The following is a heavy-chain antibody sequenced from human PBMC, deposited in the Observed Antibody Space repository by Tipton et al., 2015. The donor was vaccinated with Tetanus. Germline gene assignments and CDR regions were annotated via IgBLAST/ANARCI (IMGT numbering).Heavy chain of an antibody. CDR1: GGSISGSSYY. CDR2: IYYSGST. D-gene: IGHD3-10*01. Sequence: TLSLTCSVSGGSISGSSYYWSWIHQPPGKALEWIGSIYYSGSTFYHPSLQSRVTISVDTSKNQFSLRLSSVTAADTAVYFCARHPPPYYYGSGSYLDYWGQGTPVTVSS. V-gene: IGHV4-39*01. J-gene: IGHJ4*02. CDR3: ARHPPPYYYGSGSYLDY.